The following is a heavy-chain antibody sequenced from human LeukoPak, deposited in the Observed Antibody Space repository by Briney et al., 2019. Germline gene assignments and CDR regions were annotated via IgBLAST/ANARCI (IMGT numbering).Heavy chain of an antibody. Sequence: SETVSRTCPGSGGSISSYYWSWIRQPAGKGLEWIGRLCTSGSTNYNPSLKSLDTMSVDTTKNQFSLKLSSVTAADTAVYYCARARGVCTNGVCYRAYYFDYWGQGTLVTVSS. CDR2: LCTSGST. V-gene: IGHV4-4*07. CDR3: ARARGVCTNGVCYRAYYFDY. J-gene: IGHJ4*02. CDR1: GGSISSYY. D-gene: IGHD2-8*01.